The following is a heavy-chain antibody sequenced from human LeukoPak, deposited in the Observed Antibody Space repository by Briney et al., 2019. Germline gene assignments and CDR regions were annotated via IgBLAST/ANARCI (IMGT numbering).Heavy chain of an antibody. Sequence: SETLSLTCTVSGGSISSYYWSWIRQPPGKGLEWIGYIYYSGSTNYNPSLKSRVTISVDTSKNQFSLKLSSVTAADTAVYYCARQSSSDYDLWSGYFFDYWGQGTLVTVSS. CDR1: GGSISSYY. D-gene: IGHD3-3*01. CDR2: IYYSGST. J-gene: IGHJ4*02. CDR3: ARQSSSDYDLWSGYFFDY. V-gene: IGHV4-59*08.